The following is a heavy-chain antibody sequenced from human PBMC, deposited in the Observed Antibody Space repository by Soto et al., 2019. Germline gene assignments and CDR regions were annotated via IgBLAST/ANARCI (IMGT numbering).Heavy chain of an antibody. CDR3: ASFSGYSYGPLDY. V-gene: IGHV4-30-2*01. CDR1: GGSISSGGYS. J-gene: IGHJ4*02. D-gene: IGHD5-18*01. Sequence: SETLSLTCAVSGGSISSGGYSWSWIRQPPGKGLEWIGYIYHSGSTYYNPSLKSRVTTSVDRSKNQFSLKLSSVTAADTAVYYCASFSGYSYGPLDYWGQGTLVTVSS. CDR2: IYHSGST.